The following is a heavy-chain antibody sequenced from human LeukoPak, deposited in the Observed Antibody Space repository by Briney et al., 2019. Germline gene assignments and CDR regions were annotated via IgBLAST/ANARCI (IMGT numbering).Heavy chain of an antibody. Sequence: SETLSLTCTVSGVSISDGRYYWAWIRQRPGTGLEWLGYKYYSGSAKYNPSLKSRLTISIDTPENQFSLHLTSVTAADTAIYYCATPYCSGISCLDVFNVWGQGTLVSVSS. D-gene: IGHD2-2*01. CDR2: KYYSGSA. CDR3: ATPYCSGISCLDVFNV. J-gene: IGHJ3*01. CDR1: GVSISDGRYY. V-gene: IGHV4-31*03.